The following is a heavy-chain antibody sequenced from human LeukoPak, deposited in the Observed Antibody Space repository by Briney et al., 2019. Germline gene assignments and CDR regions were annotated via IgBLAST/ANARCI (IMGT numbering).Heavy chain of an antibody. V-gene: IGHV3-30*02. CDR2: IRNDGTNK. CDR1: GFSFSSYG. CDR3: AKDRVFELWFEEASPYYFDY. Sequence: GGSLRLSCAASGFSFSSYGMHWVRQAPGKGLEWVAFIRNDGTNKYYADSMKGRFAISRDISKNTLYLQMNSLRAEDTAVYYCAKDRVFELWFEEASPYYFDYWGQGTLVTVSS. D-gene: IGHD3-10*01. J-gene: IGHJ4*02.